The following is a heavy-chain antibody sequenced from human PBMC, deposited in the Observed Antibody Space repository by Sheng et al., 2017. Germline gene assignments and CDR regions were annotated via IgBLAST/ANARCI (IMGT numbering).Heavy chain of an antibody. J-gene: IGHJ4*02. Sequence: QVQLVESGGGVVQPGRSLRLSCAASGFTFSSYGMHWVRQAPGKGLEWVAVISYDGSNKYYADSVKGRFTISRDNSKNTLYLQMNSLRAEDTAVYYCAKDVGVLWFGSHRGTTWGQGT. D-gene: IGHD3-10*01. CDR1: GFTFSSYG. CDR2: ISYDGSNK. CDR3: AKDVGVLWFGSHRGTT. V-gene: IGHV3-30*18.